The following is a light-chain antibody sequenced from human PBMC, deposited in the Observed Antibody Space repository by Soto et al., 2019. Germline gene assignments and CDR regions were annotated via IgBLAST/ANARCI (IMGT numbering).Light chain of an antibody. J-gene: IGKJ1*01. CDR2: GAS. CDR1: QSVSSSY. Sequence: EGVLTQSPGTLSLSPVESATLSCRASQSVSSSYLAWYQQKPGQAPRLLIYGASSRATGIPDRFSGSGSGTDFTLTISRLEPEDFAVYYCQQYGSSPWTFGQGTKVDIK. V-gene: IGKV3-20*01. CDR3: QQYGSSPWT.